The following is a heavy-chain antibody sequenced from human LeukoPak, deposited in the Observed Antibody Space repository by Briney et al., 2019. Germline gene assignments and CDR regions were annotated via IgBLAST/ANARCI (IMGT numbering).Heavy chain of an antibody. D-gene: IGHD2-2*01. CDR2: INHSGST. J-gene: IGHJ4*02. V-gene: IGHV4-34*01. Sequence: SETLSLTCAVYGGSFSGYYWSWIRQPPGKGLEWIGEINHSGSTNYNPSLKSRVTISVDTSKNQFSLKLSSVTAADTAVYYCAREPSGDFIVVVPAAIEGGFDYWGQGTLVTVSS. CDR3: AREPSGDFIVVVPAAIEGGFDY. CDR1: GGSFSGYY.